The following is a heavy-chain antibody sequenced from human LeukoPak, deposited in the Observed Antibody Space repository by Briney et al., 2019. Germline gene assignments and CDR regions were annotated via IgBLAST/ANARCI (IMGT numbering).Heavy chain of an antibody. Sequence: KPSETLSLTCTVSGGSISSYYWSWIRQPPGKGLEWIGYIYYIGSTNYNRSLKSRVTISVDTSKNQFSLKLSSVTAADTAVYYCARYSSWYVDYWGQGTLVTVSS. D-gene: IGHD6-13*01. J-gene: IGHJ4*02. CDR1: GGSISSYY. CDR2: IYYIGST. CDR3: ARYSSWYVDY. V-gene: IGHV4-59*01.